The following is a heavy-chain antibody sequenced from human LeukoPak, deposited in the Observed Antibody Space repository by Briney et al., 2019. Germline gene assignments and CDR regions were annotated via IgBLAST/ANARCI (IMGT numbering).Heavy chain of an antibody. CDR3: AKVPAASRYYFDY. CDR1: GFTFSSYG. J-gene: IGHJ4*02. V-gene: IGHV3-30*18. D-gene: IGHD2-2*01. Sequence: GRSLRLSCAASGFTFSSYGMHWVRQAPGKGLEWVAVISYDGSNKYYADSVKGRFTISRDNSKNTLYLQMNSLRAEDTAVYYCAKVPAASRYYFDYWGQGTPVTVSS. CDR2: ISYDGSNK.